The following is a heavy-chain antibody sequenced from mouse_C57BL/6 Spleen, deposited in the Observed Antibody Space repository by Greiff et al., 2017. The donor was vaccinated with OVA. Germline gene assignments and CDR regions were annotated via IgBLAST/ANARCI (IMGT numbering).Heavy chain of an antibody. V-gene: IGHV1-52*01. Sequence: VQLQQPGAELVRPGSSVKLSCKASGYTFTSYWMHWVKQRPIQGLEWIGNIDPSDSETHYNQKFKDKATLTVDKSSSTAYMQLSSLTSEDSAVYYCAREGAQATLAYWGQGTLVTVSA. D-gene: IGHD3-2*02. CDR1: GYTFTSYW. J-gene: IGHJ3*01. CDR2: IDPSDSET. CDR3: AREGAQATLAY.